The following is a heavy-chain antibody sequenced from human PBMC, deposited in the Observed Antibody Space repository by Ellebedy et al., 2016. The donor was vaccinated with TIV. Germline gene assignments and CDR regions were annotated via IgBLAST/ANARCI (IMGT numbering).Heavy chain of an antibody. Sequence: GESLKISCAASGFTFSSYCMSWVRQAPGKGLEWVANIKHDGSEKYYVYAVKGRFTISRDNAKNSRYLQRNSLRAEDTAVYYCARASCGGHCSPDIWGQGTMVAVSS. D-gene: IGHD2-21*02. CDR3: ARASCGGHCSPDI. V-gene: IGHV3-7*01. CDR2: IKHDGSEK. CDR1: GFTFSSYC. J-gene: IGHJ3*02.